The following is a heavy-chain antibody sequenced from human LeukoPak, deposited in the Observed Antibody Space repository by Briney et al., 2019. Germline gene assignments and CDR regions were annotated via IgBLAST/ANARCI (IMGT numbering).Heavy chain of an antibody. D-gene: IGHD2-21*02. V-gene: IGHV1-18*01. CDR1: GYSFTSFG. J-gene: IGHJ4*02. Sequence: GASVKVSCMASGYSFTSFGLSWVRQAPGQGPEWMGWISAASGSTNYAQKFQDGVTMTTDTSTTTVYMELRSLRSDDTAVYYCAKEQEGTAIGGVFDYWGQGTVVTVSS. CDR2: ISAASGST. CDR3: AKEQEGTAIGGVFDY.